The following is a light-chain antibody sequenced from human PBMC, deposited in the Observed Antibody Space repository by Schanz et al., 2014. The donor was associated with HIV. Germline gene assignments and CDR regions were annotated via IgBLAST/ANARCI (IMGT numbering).Light chain of an antibody. V-gene: IGLV1-47*02. J-gene: IGLJ3*02. CDR1: SSNIGSNY. CDR3: QSYDSSLSGWV. Sequence: QSVLTQPPSASGTPGQRVTISCSGSSSNIGSNYVYWYQQLPGTAPKLLIHNDNQRPSGVPDRFSGSKSGTSASLAITGLQAEDEADYYCQSYDSSLSGWVFGGGTKLTVL. CDR2: NDN.